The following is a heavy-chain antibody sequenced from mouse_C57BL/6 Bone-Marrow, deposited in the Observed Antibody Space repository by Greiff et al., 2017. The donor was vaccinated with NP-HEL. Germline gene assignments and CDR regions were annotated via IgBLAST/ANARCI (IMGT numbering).Heavy chain of an antibody. J-gene: IGHJ2*01. CDR1: GYTFTSYG. CDR3: ARRAYYSNYGGDY. Sequence: VQLQQSGAELARPGASVKLSCKASGYTFTSYGISWVKQRTGQGLEWIGEIYPRSGNTYYNEKFKGKATLTADKSSSTAYMELRSLTSEDSAVYFCARRAYYSNYGGDYWGQGTTLTVSS. CDR2: IYPRSGNT. V-gene: IGHV1-81*01. D-gene: IGHD2-5*01.